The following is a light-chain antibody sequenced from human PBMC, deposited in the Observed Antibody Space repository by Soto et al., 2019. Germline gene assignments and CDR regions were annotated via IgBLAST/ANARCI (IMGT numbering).Light chain of an antibody. CDR3: AAWDDTLSGPRV. CDR2: RNN. J-gene: IGLJ1*01. Sequence: QSVLTQPPSASGTPGQRVTISCSGSSSNIGSNYVYWYQQLPGTAPKLLIYRNNQRPSGVPDRFSGSKSGTSASLAISGLRSEDEADNYCAAWDDTLSGPRVSGPGTKVTVL. CDR1: SSNIGSNY. V-gene: IGLV1-47*01.